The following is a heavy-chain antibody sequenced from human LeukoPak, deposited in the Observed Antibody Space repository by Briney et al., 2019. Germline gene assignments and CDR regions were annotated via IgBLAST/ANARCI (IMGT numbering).Heavy chain of an antibody. V-gene: IGHV3-7*01. Sequence: GGSLRLSCLVSGFTFSNRWMSWVRQAPGKGLEWVANIRPDGGGAYYLDSVKGRFTISRDNAENSLFLQMNSLKAEDTAVYYCVRLLGTVTTYDFWGQETLVTVSS. J-gene: IGHJ4*02. CDR2: IRPDGGGA. CDR1: GFTFSNRW. CDR3: VRLLGTVTTYDF. D-gene: IGHD1-7*01.